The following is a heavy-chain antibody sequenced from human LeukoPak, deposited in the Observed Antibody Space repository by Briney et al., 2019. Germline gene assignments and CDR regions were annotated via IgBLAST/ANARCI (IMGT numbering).Heavy chain of an antibody. CDR2: IRYDGSNE. J-gene: IGHJ3*02. Sequence: GRSLRLSCAASGFTFSSYGMHWVRQAPGKGLEWVAFIRYDGSNEYYADSVKGRFTISRDNSKNTLYLQMNSLRAEDTAVYYCAKGDGEIVVADTPFKAFDIWGQGTMVAVSS. V-gene: IGHV3-30*02. D-gene: IGHD3-22*01. CDR3: AKGDGEIVVADTPFKAFDI. CDR1: GFTFSSYG.